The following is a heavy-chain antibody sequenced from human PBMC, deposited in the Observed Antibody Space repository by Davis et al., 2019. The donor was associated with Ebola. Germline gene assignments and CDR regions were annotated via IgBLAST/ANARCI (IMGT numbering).Heavy chain of an antibody. CDR1: GYTFTGYY. D-gene: IGHD6-19*01. CDR3: ARDRGEYSSGWYFDY. V-gene: IGHV1-69*10. Sequence: SVKVSCKASGYTFTGYYMHWVRQAPGQGLEWMGGIIPILGIANYAQKFQGRVTITADESTSTAYMELSSLRSEDTAVYYCARDRGEYSSGWYFDYWGQGTLVTVSS. J-gene: IGHJ4*02. CDR2: IIPILGIA.